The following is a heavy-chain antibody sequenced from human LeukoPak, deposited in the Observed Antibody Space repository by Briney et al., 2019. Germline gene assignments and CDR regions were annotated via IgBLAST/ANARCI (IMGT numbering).Heavy chain of an antibody. CDR1: GFTFSSYS. CDR3: TRDLRNSGSYHFDY. J-gene: IGHJ4*02. D-gene: IGHD6-19*01. Sequence: GGSLRLSCAASGFTFSSYSMNWVRQAPGKGLEWVSYISSSSSTIYYADSVKGRFTISRDNAKNSLYLQMNSLKTEDTAVYYCTRDLRNSGSYHFDYWGQGTLVTVSS. V-gene: IGHV3-48*04. CDR2: ISSSSSTI.